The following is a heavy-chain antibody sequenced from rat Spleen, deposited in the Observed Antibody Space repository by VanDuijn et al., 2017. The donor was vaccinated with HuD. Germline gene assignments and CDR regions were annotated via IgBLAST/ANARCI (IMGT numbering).Heavy chain of an antibody. V-gene: IGHV5-27*01. CDR2: ISTAGSNT. J-gene: IGHJ2*01. D-gene: IGHD1-6*01. CDR1: GFTFSDYY. CDR3: TTWDYYDNRFDY. Sequence: EVQLVESGGGLVQPGRSLKLSCAASGFTFSDYYMVWVRQAPTKGLEWVAYISTAGSNTFYRDSVKGRFTISRDNDKSTLHLQMDSLRSEDTATYYCTTWDYYDNRFDYWGQGVMVTVSS.